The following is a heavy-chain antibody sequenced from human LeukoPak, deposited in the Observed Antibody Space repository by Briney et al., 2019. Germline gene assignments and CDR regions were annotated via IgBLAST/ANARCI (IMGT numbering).Heavy chain of an antibody. J-gene: IGHJ5*02. D-gene: IGHD6-6*01. V-gene: IGHV4-39*01. CDR2: IYYSGST. CDR3: ARLLTDYSSSSRWFDP. CDR1: GGSISSSSYY. Sequence: SEALSLTCTVSGGSISSSSYYWGWIRQPPGKGLEWIGSIYYSGSTYYNPSLKSRVTISVDTSKNQFSLKLSSVTAADTAVYYCARLLTDYSSSSRWFDPWGQGTLVTVSS.